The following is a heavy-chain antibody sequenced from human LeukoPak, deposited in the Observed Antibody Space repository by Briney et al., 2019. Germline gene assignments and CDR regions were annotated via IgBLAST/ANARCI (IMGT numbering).Heavy chain of an antibody. CDR2: IRYDGSNK. D-gene: IGHD4-23*01. V-gene: IGHV3-30*02. CDR1: GFTFSSYG. Sequence: GGSLRLSCAASGFTFSSYGMHWVRQAPGKGLEWVAFIRYDGSNKYYADSVKGRFTISRDNSKNTLYLQMNSLRAEDTAVYYCATDYKRGNPPDYWGQGTLVTVSS. CDR3: ATDYKRGNPPDY. J-gene: IGHJ4*02.